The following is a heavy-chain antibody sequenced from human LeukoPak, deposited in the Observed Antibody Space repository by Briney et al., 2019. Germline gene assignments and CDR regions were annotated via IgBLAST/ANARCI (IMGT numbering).Heavy chain of an antibody. Sequence: ASVKVSCKASGGTFSSYAIGWVRQAPGQGLEWMGGIIPIFGTANYAQKFQGRVTITADESTSTAYMELSSLRSEDTAVYYCATPSSFDAFDIWGQGTMVTVSS. J-gene: IGHJ3*02. CDR1: GGTFSSYA. CDR3: ATPSSFDAFDI. V-gene: IGHV1-69*13. D-gene: IGHD6-19*01. CDR2: IIPIFGTA.